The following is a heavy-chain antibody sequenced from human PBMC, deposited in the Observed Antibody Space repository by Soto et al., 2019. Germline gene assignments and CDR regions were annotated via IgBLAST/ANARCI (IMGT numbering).Heavy chain of an antibody. V-gene: IGHV3-30*03. Sequence: QAQLVESGGGVVQPGRSLRLSCAASGFTFSDFGVHWVRQAPGKGLEWVALISYDGSKKFYAGSVKGRFSIYRDNSKNTLYLQMNSLKAEDTAIYYCAREGLRFLEWLSPYYYAMNVWGQGTTVTVFS. D-gene: IGHD3-3*01. J-gene: IGHJ6*02. CDR1: GFTFSDFG. CDR3: AREGLRFLEWLSPYYYAMNV. CDR2: ISYDGSKK.